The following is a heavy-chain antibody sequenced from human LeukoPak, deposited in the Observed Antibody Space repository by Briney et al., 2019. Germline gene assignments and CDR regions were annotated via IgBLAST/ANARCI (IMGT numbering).Heavy chain of an antibody. Sequence: SETLSLTCTVSGYSISSTYYWGWIRQPPGKGLEWIGSIYHSGSTYYNPSLKSRVTISVDTSKNQFSLKLTSVTAADTAVYYCANPQDCGGDCYGDWGQGTLVTVSS. D-gene: IGHD2-21*02. CDR1: GYSISSTYY. V-gene: IGHV4-38-2*02. CDR2: IYHSGST. CDR3: ANPQDCGGDCYGD. J-gene: IGHJ4*02.